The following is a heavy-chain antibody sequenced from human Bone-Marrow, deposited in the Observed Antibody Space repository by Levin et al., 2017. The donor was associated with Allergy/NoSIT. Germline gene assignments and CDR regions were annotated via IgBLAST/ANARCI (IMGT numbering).Heavy chain of an antibody. CDR1: GDSITSSDYY. CDR2: IDYSGRT. D-gene: IGHD4-17*01. J-gene: IGHJ5*02. CDR3: ARTGDYWKGLDP. Sequence: SETLSLTCTVSGDSITSSDYYWSWIRQPPGKGLEWIGYIDYSGRTYYNPSLKSRVTISVDTSRIQFSLKLSSVTAADTAVYYCARTGDYWKGLDPWGQGTLVTVTS. V-gene: IGHV4-30-4*01.